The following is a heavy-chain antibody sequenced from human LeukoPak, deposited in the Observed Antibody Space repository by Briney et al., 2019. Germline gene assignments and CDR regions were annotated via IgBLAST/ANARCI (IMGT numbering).Heavy chain of an antibody. CDR2: ISGSGGST. CDR1: GFTFSSYA. V-gene: IGHV3-23*01. CDR3: AKDVWSGVVVVGYFDY. J-gene: IGHJ4*02. D-gene: IGHD2-15*01. Sequence: GGSLRLSCAASGFTFSSYAMSWARQAPGKGLEWVSAISGSGGSTYYADSVKGRFTISRDNSKNTLYLQMNSLRAEDTAVYYCAKDVWSGVVVVGYFDYWGQGTLVTVSS.